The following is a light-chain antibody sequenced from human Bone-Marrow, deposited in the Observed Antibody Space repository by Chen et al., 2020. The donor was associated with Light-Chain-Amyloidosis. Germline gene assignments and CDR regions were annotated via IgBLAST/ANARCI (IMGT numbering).Light chain of an antibody. V-gene: IGKV3-15*01. CDR1: QSASIN. CDR3: QQYNNWPPLT. CDR2: GAS. J-gene: IGKJ4*01. Sequence: EIVVTQSPATLSVSPGERATLSCRASQSASINLAWYQQKPGQAPRLLIYGASTRATGIPARFSGSGSGTEFTLTISSLQSEDFAVYYCQQYNNWPPLTFGGGTKVEIK.